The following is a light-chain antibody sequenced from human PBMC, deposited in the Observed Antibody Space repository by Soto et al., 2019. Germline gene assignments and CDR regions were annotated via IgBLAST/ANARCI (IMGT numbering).Light chain of an antibody. Sequence: EIVLTQSPGTLSLSPGDGATLSCRASQNVGNNYLAWYQQRPGQAPRLLIHGASSRATGIQDRFSGSGSGTEFTLTIGRLEPEDFAVYYCKQYGNLPRTFGQGTKVDIK. J-gene: IGKJ1*01. CDR3: KQYGNLPRT. CDR1: QNVGNNY. CDR2: GAS. V-gene: IGKV3-20*01.